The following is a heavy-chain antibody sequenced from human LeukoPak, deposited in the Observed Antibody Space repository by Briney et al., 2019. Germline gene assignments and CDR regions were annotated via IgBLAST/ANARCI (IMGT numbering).Heavy chain of an antibody. Sequence: GGSLRLSCAASGFTFSSFAMSWVRQAPGEGLEWVSAISDTGGSTYYPDSVKGRFTISRDNSKNTLYLQMNSLRAEDTAVYYCAKDGYYYDSSGFDYWGQGTLVTVSS. CDR1: GFTFSSFA. V-gene: IGHV3-23*01. CDR3: AKDGYYYDSSGFDY. CDR2: ISDTGGST. J-gene: IGHJ4*02. D-gene: IGHD3-22*01.